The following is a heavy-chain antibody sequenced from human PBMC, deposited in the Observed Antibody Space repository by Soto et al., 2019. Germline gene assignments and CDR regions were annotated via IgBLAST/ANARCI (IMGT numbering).Heavy chain of an antibody. V-gene: IGHV3-30-3*01. J-gene: IGHJ4*02. D-gene: IGHD1-26*01. CDR1: GFTFSSHA. CDR3: ASDAECGSAGDLGY. Sequence: QVQLVESGGGVVQPGRSLRLSCSVSGFTFSSHAMHWVRQAPGKGLEWVALISADGSNKYYADSVKGRFTTSRDNSKNTMYLQVNGLRVEDTAVYCCASDAECGSAGDLGYWGQGALVAVSS. CDR2: ISADGSNK.